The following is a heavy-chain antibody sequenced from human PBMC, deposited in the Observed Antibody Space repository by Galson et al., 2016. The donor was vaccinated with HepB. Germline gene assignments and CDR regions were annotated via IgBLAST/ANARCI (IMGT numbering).Heavy chain of an antibody. CDR2: INHSGST. CDR1: GGSFSGYY. CDR3: ARGDNPDYGDYASAYYYMDV. D-gene: IGHD4-17*01. J-gene: IGHJ6*03. V-gene: IGHV4-34*01. Sequence: TLSLTCAVYGGSFSGYYWSWIRQPPGKGLEWIREINHSGSTNYNPSLKSRDTISVDTSKNQFSLKLSSVTAADTAVYYCARGDNPDYGDYASAYYYMDVWGKGTTVTVSS.